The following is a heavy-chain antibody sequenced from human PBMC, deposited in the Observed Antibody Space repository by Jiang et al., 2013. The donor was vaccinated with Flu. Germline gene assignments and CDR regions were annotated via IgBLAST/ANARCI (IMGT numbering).Heavy chain of an antibody. CDR2: INPSGGST. J-gene: IGHJ4*02. CDR1: YY. D-gene: IGHD1-26*01. CDR3: AKDKGRVGAIVY. Sequence: YYMHWVRQAPGQGLEWMGIINPSGGSTSYAQKFQGRVTMTRDTSTSTVYMELSSLRSEDTAVYYCAKDKGRVGAIVYWGQGTLVTVSS. V-gene: IGHV1-46*03.